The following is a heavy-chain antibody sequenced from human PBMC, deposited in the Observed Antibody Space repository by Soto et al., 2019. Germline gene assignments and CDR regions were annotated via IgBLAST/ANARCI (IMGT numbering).Heavy chain of an antibody. J-gene: IGHJ5*02. V-gene: IGHV3-73*01. Sequence: PGGSLRLSCAASGFTFSGSAMHWVRQASGKGLELVGRIRSKANSYATAYAASVKGRFTISRDDSKNTLYLQMNSLKTEDTAVYYCTTDPSMIVVVIPQLSFDPWGQGTLVTVSS. D-gene: IGHD3-22*01. CDR1: GFTFSGSA. CDR2: IRSKANSYAT. CDR3: TTDPSMIVVVIPQLSFDP.